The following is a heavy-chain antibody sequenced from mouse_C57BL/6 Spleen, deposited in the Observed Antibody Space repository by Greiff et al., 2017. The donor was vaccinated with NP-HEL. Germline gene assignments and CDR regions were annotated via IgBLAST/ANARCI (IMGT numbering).Heavy chain of an antibody. J-gene: IGHJ3*01. CDR2: IYPRDGST. V-gene: IGHV1-78*01. CDR1: GYTFTDHT. Sequence: VQLQESDAELVKPGASVKISCKVSGYTFTDHTIHWMKQRPEQGLEWIGYIYPRDGSTKYNEKFKGKATLTADKSSSTAYMQLNSLTSEDSAVYFCARSVYGSSYPAWFAYWGQGTLVTVSA. D-gene: IGHD1-1*01. CDR3: ARSVYGSSYPAWFAY.